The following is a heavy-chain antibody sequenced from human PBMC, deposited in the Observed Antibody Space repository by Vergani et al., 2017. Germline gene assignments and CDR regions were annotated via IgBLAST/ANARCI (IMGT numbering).Heavy chain of an antibody. CDR2: LSTTGGA. CDR1: GVSVTDYN. D-gene: IGHD6-13*01. CDR3: AGDTHSWQRADR. Sequence: QAQLQESGPGLVKPSETLSLTCHVFGVSVTDYNCNWIRQAPGKGLEWIGSLSTTGGATPASHNPSLKSRVSISVDTSKSQSSLRLTSVTAADSAIYYCAGDTHSWQRADRWGQGLLVSGSS. J-gene: IGHJ5*02. V-gene: IGHV4-59*02.